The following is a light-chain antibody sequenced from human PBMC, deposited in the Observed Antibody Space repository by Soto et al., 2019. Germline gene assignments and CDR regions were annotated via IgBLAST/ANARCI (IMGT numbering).Light chain of an antibody. J-gene: IGLJ3*02. V-gene: IGLV2-14*01. CDR1: RSDVGGYNY. CDR2: DVS. Sequence: QSVLTQPASVSGSPGQSITISCTETRSDVGGYNYVSWYQQHPGKAPKLMIYDVSNRPSGVSNRFSGSKSGNTAALTISGLQAEYEADYYCSSYTSSSTWVFGGGTKVTVL. CDR3: SSYTSSSTWV.